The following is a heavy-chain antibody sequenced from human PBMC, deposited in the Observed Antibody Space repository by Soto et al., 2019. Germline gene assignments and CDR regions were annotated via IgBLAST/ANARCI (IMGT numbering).Heavy chain of an antibody. CDR2: IKNKADGGTT. Sequence: EVQLVESGGGLVKPGGSLRLSCAASGLTFSNAWMSWVRQAPGKGLEWVGRIKNKADGGTTDYAAPVKGRFTISRDESKITLFLQMTSLKTEDTAVYYCTTEDHLFRLVAYWGPGTLVTVSS. CDR3: TTEDHLFRLVAY. CDR1: GLTFSNAW. V-gene: IGHV3-15*01. D-gene: IGHD2-15*01. J-gene: IGHJ4*02.